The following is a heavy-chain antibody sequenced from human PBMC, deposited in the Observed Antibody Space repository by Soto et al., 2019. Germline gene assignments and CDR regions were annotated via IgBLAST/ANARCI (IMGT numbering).Heavy chain of an antibody. J-gene: IGHJ4*01. CDR3: ATKMIGHFDY. D-gene: IGHD2-21*01. CDR2: MNPYSGAT. CDR1: GYTVANYD. Sequence: ASVKVSCKASGYTVANYDINWVRQATGQGLEWMGWMNPYSGATGFAQKFQDRVTLTRNTSTSTVYLELHSLKSEDTAVYFCATKMIGHFDYWG. V-gene: IGHV1-8*02.